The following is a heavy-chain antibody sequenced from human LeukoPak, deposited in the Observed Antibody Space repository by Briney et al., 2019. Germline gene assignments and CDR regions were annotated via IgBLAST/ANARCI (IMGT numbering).Heavy chain of an antibody. D-gene: IGHD5-24*01. V-gene: IGHV4-34*01. CDR1: GGSFSGYY. CDR3: ARCRDGYNWDY. Sequence: SETLSLTCAVYGGSFSGYYWSWIRQPPGKGLEWIGEINHSGSTNYNPSLKSRVTISVDTSKNQFSLKLSSVTAADTAVYYRARCRDGYNWDYWGQGTLVTVSS. CDR2: INHSGST. J-gene: IGHJ4*02.